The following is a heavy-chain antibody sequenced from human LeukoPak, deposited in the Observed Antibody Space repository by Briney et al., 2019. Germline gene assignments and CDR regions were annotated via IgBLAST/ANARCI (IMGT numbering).Heavy chain of an antibody. CDR1: GFIFSTFN. CDR3: AREQTYYDSGTYYNVFDY. CDR2: ISTTSSYI. D-gene: IGHD3-10*01. Sequence: PGGSLRLSCAASGFIFSTFNMAWVRQAPGKGLEWVSSISTTSSYIYYADSMKGRFTISRDNAKNSLYLQLNILRAEDTAVYYCAREQTYYDSGTYYNVFDYWGQGTLVTVSS. V-gene: IGHV3-21*01. J-gene: IGHJ4*02.